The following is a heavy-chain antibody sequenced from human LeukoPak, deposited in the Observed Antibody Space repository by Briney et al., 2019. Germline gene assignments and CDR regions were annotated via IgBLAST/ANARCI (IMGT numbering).Heavy chain of an antibody. CDR2: ISSSSSYI. Sequence: GGSLILSCAAAGFTFSSYSMNWVRQAPGKRLEGVSSISSSSSYIYYEDSVKGRFTIPRDNAKNSLYLHMNSLSAEDTAVYYCAREIWFGEDRGFDPWGQGTLVTVSS. CDR3: AREIWFGEDRGFDP. CDR1: GFTFSSYS. D-gene: IGHD3-10*01. J-gene: IGHJ5*02. V-gene: IGHV3-21*01.